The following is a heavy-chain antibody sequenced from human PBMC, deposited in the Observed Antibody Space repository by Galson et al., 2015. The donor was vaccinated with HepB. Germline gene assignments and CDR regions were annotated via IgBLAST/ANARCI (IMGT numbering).Heavy chain of an antibody. CDR2: IKSKTHGGTT. Sequence: SLRLSCAASGFPFSNAWTSWVRQAPGKGLEWIGRIKSKTHGGTTDYAAPVKGRFTISRDDSKNTLYLQMNSLKTEDSAVYYCTTDCGDDSSPFPSSDAFDIWGQGTMVTVSS. V-gene: IGHV3-15*01. CDR3: TTDCGDDSSPFPSSDAFDI. CDR1: GFPFSNAW. D-gene: IGHD3-22*01. J-gene: IGHJ3*02.